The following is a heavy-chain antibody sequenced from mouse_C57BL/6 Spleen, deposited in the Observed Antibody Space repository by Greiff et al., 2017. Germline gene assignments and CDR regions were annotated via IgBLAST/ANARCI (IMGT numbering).Heavy chain of an antibody. CDR3: ARRRTAQATFYFDY. D-gene: IGHD3-2*02. CDR2: IHPNSGST. V-gene: IGHV1-64*01. J-gene: IGHJ2*01. Sequence: QVQLKQPGAELVKPGASVKLSCKASGYTFTSYWMHWVKQRPGQGLEWIGMIHPNSGSTNYNENFKSKATLTVDKSSSTAYMQLSSLTSEDSAVYYCARRRTAQATFYFDYWGQSTTLTVSS. CDR1: GYTFTSYW.